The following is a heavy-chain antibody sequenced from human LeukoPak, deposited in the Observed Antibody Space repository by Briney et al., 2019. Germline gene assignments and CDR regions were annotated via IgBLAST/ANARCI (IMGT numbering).Heavy chain of an antibody. D-gene: IGHD3-22*01. CDR1: GYTFTGYY. Sequence: ASVKVSCKASGYTFTGYYMHWVRQAPGQGLEWMGWINPNSRGTNYAQKFQGRGSMTSDTFISTGYMELSRLRSDDTAVYYCARDAYAGSGYYTFYVGYFDLWGRGSLVSVSS. V-gene: IGHV1-2*02. CDR3: ARDAYAGSGYYTFYVGYFDL. J-gene: IGHJ2*01. CDR2: INPNSRGT.